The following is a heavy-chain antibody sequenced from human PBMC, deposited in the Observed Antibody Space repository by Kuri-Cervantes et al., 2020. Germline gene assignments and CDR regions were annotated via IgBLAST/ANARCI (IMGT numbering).Heavy chain of an antibody. CDR2: IHYSGST. J-gene: IGHJ6*02. Sequence: LRLSCAVSGYSISSSNWWGWIRQLPGKGLEWIGHIHYSGSTYYSPSLKSRVTMSVDTSKNQFSLRLSSVTAADTAVYYCARDHYDFFYGMDVWGQGTTVTVSS. D-gene: IGHD3-3*01. V-gene: IGHV4-28*03. CDR1: GYSISSSNW. CDR3: ARDHYDFFYGMDV.